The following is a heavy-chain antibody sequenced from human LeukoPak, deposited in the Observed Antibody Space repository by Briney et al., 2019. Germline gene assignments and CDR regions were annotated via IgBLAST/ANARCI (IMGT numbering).Heavy chain of an antibody. CDR2: IYYSGRA. V-gene: IGHV4-59*01. Sequence: PSETLSLTCTVSGASISSYYWSWIRQPPGKGLEWVGYIYYSGRANYNPSLKSRVTISIDTSKNQFSLNLSSVTAADTAVYYCARVFCGQLHDFDFWGQGTMVTVSS. J-gene: IGHJ3*01. D-gene: IGHD1-7*01. CDR3: ARVFCGQLHDFDF. CDR1: GASISSYY.